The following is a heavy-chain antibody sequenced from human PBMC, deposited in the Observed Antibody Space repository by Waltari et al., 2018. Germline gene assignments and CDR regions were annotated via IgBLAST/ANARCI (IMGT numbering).Heavy chain of an antibody. CDR3: ARDGGFYYMDV. V-gene: IGHV1-3*04. CDR2: INTGCGIT. J-gene: IGHJ6*03. CDR1: GYTFTTYP. D-gene: IGHD6-25*01. Sequence: QAQLVQSGAEATQPGASVKVSCQASGYTFTTYPIHWVRQAPGQRLEWMGWINTGCGITKYSQNFKGRVSMTSDTSATTVYMDLSSLTFQDTAVYYCARDGGFYYMDVWGAGTSVTVSS.